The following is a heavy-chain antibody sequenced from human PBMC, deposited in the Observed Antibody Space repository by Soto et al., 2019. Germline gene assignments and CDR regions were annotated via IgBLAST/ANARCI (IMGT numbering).Heavy chain of an antibody. Sequence: SETLSLTCTVSGGSISSSSYYWGWIRQPPGKGLEWIGSIYYSGSTYYNPSLKSRVTISVDTSKNQFSLKLSSVTAADTAVYYCARRHKPTVTKNNYFDYWGQGTLVTVSS. CDR3: ARRHKPTVTKNNYFDY. CDR1: GGSISSSSYY. V-gene: IGHV4-39*01. D-gene: IGHD4-17*01. CDR2: IYYSGST. J-gene: IGHJ4*02.